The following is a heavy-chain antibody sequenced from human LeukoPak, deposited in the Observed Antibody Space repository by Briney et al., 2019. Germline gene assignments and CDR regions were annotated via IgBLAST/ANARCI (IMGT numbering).Heavy chain of an antibody. V-gene: IGHV4-34*01. J-gene: IGHJ4*02. D-gene: IGHD3-22*01. CDR3: ARVTGYMIEDYFDY. CDR1: GGSFSGYY. CDR2: VNHSGST. Sequence: SETLSLTCAVYGGSFSGYYWSWIRQPPGKGLEWIGEVNHSGSTNYNPSLKSRVTISVDTSKNQFSLKLSSVTAADTAVYYCARVTGYMIEDYFDYWGQGTLVTVSS.